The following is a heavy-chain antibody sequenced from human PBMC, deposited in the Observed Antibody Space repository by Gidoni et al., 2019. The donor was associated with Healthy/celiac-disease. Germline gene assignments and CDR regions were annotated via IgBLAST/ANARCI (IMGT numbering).Heavy chain of an antibody. D-gene: IGHD6-19*01. CDR1: GGSISSYY. V-gene: IGHV4-59*08. Sequence: QMQLQESRPGLVKPSETLSLTCTVSGGSISSYYWSWIRRPPGKGLEWIGYIYYRGSTNYNPSLKSRVTISVDTSKNQFSLKLSSVTAADTAVYYCARHAVGYSSGWYFDYWGQGTLVTVSS. CDR2: IYYRGST. CDR3: ARHAVGYSSGWYFDY. J-gene: IGHJ4*02.